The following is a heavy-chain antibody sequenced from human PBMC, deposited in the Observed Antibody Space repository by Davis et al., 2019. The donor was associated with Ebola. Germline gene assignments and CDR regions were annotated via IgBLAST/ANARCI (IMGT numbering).Heavy chain of an antibody. CDR2: TYYTSKWHN. Sequence: HSQTLSLTCALSVDSLLRQNGAWNWIRQSPSRGLGWLGRTYYTSKWHNDYGESVKSRITINPDTSTNQLSLQLNSVTPEDTALYFCARGRKRRAFDIWGQGTMVTVSS. V-gene: IGHV6-1*01. D-gene: IGHD6-25*01. J-gene: IGHJ3*02. CDR1: VDSLLRQNGA. CDR3: ARGRKRRAFDI.